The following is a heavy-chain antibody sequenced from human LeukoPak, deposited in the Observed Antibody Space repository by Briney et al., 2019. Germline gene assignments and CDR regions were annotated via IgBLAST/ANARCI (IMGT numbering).Heavy chain of an antibody. V-gene: IGHV3-23*01. CDR1: GFTFSNYA. CDR2: IIGGSGRT. Sequence: PGGSLRLSCAASGFTFSNYAMSWVRQAPGKGLEWVSTIIGGSGRTYYTDSVKGRFTISRDHSENTLYLQMSSLRVEDTAMYYCAKDAAGPEYWGQGTLVTVSS. D-gene: IGHD6-13*01. CDR3: AKDAAGPEY. J-gene: IGHJ4*02.